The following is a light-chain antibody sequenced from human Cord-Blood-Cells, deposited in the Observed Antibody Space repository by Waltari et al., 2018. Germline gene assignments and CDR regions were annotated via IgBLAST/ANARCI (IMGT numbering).Light chain of an antibody. CDR1: QSISSY. J-gene: IGKJ1*01. Sequence: DIQMTQSPSSLSASVGDRVTLTCRASQSISSYLNWYQQKPGKAPKLLIYAASSLQSGVPSRFSGSGSGTDFTLTISSLQPEDFATYYCQQSYSTPTFGQGTKVEIK. CDR2: AAS. CDR3: QQSYSTPT. V-gene: IGKV1-39*01.